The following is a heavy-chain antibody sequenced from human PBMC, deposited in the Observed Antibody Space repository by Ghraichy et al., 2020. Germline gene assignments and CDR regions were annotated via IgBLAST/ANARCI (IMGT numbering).Heavy chain of an antibody. CDR3: ARLDHGDHPYYYGMGV. Sequence: GGSLRLSCAASGITFSGYEMNWVRQAPGKGLEWVSYISSSGTTIYYADSVKGRFTISRDNAKNSLYLQMNSLRADDTAVYYCARLDHGDHPYYYGMGVWGQGTTVTVSS. D-gene: IGHD4-17*01. CDR1: GITFSGYE. CDR2: ISSSGTTI. V-gene: IGHV3-48*03. J-gene: IGHJ6*02.